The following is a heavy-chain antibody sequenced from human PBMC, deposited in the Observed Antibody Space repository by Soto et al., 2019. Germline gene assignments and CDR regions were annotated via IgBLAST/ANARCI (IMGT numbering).Heavy chain of an antibody. CDR3: ARGRETRPQGYLDY. CDR2: IWSNGVNT. Sequence: QGQLVESGGGVVHPGRSLRLSCEASGFSLTNYGMHWVRQAPGQGLEWVPVIWSNGVNTYYIDSVKVRFTISRDGSKNTVYLQMTSLRAEDTAVYYCARGRETRPQGYLDYWGQGTVVNVSS. J-gene: IGHJ4*02. D-gene: IGHD1-1*01. CDR1: GFSLTNYG. V-gene: IGHV3-33*01.